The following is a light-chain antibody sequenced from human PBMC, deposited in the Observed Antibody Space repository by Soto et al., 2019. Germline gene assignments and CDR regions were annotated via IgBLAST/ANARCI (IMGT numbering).Light chain of an antibody. V-gene: IGKV3-20*01. Sequence: IFFTQSPGPPFLSPGGKANLSLRASRFLGRRYVVWCQPEPGPAPRLLIYAASRRATGIPDRFSGSGSATEYTLTISRLEPEDSAVYYCQQQGTFGQGTKLEIK. CDR1: RFLGRRY. CDR2: AAS. J-gene: IGKJ2*01. CDR3: QQQGT.